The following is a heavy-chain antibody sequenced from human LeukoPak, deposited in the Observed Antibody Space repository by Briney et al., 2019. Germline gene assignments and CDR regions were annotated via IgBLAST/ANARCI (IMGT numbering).Heavy chain of an antibody. J-gene: IGHJ4*02. CDR1: GFTFSNAW. CDR3: KWDNWNDEGDY. CDR2: IKSKTDGATT. V-gene: IGHV3-15*01. D-gene: IGHD1-1*01. Sequence: GGSLRLSCAASGFTFSNAWMSWVRQAPGKGLEWVGRIKSKTDGATTDYVAPVKGRFIISRDDSKNTLYLQMNSLKTEDTAVYYCKWDNWNDEGDYWGQGTLVTVSS.